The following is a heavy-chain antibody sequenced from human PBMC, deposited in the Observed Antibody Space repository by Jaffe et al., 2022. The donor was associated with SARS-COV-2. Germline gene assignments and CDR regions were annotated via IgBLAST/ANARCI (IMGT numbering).Heavy chain of an antibody. V-gene: IGHV3-64*01. CDR2: ISSNGGST. Sequence: EVQLVESGGGLVQPGGSLRLSCAASGFTFSSYAMHWVRQAPGKGLEYVSAISSNGGSTYYANSVKGRFTISRDNSKNTLYLQMGSLRAEDMAVYYCAREGGWLHPIDWYFDLWGRGTLVTVSS. CDR3: AREGGWLHPIDWYFDL. CDR1: GFTFSSYA. D-gene: IGHD5-12*01. J-gene: IGHJ2*01.